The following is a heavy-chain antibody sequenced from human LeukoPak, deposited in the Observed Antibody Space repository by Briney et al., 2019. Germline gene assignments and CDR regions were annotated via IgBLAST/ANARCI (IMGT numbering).Heavy chain of an antibody. D-gene: IGHD3-22*01. CDR1: GFTFSSYS. J-gene: IGHJ4*02. V-gene: IGHV3-21*01. CDR3: ARLRRNSDRSGFYYYYDN. Sequence: PGGSLRLSCAASGFTFSSYSFNWVRQAPGKGLEWVSSINTVSSYIYCADSVRGRFTISRDNAENSLWRQMNSLRAEDSAVYYCARLRRNSDRSGFYYYYDNWGQGTLVTVSS. CDR2: INTVSSYI.